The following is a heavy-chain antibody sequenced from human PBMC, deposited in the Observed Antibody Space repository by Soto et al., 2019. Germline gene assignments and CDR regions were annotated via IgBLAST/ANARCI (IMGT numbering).Heavy chain of an antibody. J-gene: IGHJ4*02. CDR2: IYYSGST. V-gene: IGHV4-59*08. D-gene: IGHD2-2*01. Sequence: SETLSLTCTVSGGSISSYYWSWIRQPPGKGLEWIGYIYYSGSTNYNPSLKSRVTISVDTSKNQFSLKLSSVTAADTAVYYCARGGYQPAFDYWGQGTLVTVSS. CDR1: GGSISSYY. CDR3: ARGGYQPAFDY.